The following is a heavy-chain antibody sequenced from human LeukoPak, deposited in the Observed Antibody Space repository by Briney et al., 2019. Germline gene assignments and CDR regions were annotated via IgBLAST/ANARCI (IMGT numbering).Heavy chain of an antibody. CDR3: AKDINRRGTSFDY. D-gene: IGHD1-1*01. J-gene: IGHJ4*02. V-gene: IGHV3-48*03. CDR2: ISSSGSTI. CDR1: GFTFSSYE. Sequence: PGGSLRLSCAASGFTFSSYEMNWVRQAPGKGLEWVSYISSSGSTIYYADSVKGRFTISRDNAKKSLYLQMNSLRAEDTALYYCAKDINRRGTSFDYWGQGTLVTVSS.